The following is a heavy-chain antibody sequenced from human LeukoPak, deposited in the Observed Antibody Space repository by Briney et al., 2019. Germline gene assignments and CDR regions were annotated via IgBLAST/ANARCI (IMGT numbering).Heavy chain of an antibody. Sequence: ASVKVSCKASGYTFTSYAMHWVRQAPGQRLEWMGWINACNGNTKYSQKFQGRVTITRDTSASTAYMELSSLRSEDTAVYYCARVEWLPGNAFDIWGQGTMVTVSS. J-gene: IGHJ3*02. V-gene: IGHV1-3*01. D-gene: IGHD5-24*01. CDR3: ARVEWLPGNAFDI. CDR1: GYTFTSYA. CDR2: INACNGNT.